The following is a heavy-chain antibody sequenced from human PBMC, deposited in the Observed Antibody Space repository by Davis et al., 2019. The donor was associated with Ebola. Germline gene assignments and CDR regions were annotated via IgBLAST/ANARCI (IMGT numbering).Heavy chain of an antibody. V-gene: IGHV5-51*01. CDR3: ARLDSTGYYYLSRYFDL. J-gene: IGHJ2*01. Sequence: GESLKISCKGSGYSFTSYWIAWVRQVPGKGLEWMGSIYPGDSETRYSPSLQGQVTISADKSISTAYLQWSSLKASDTAMYYCARLDSTGYYYLSRYFDLWGRGTLVTVSS. D-gene: IGHD3-22*01. CDR2: IYPGDSET. CDR1: GYSFTSYW.